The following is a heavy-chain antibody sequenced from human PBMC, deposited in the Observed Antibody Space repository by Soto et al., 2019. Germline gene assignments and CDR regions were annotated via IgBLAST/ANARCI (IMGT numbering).Heavy chain of an antibody. V-gene: IGHV1-69*13. J-gene: IGHJ4*02. CDR3: ARYPDYGDYYFDY. Sequence: SSVKVSCKASGGTFSSYAIGWVRQAPGQGLEWMGGIIPIFGTANYAQKFQGRVTITADESTSTAYMELSSLRSEDTAVYYCARYPDYGDYYFDYWGQGTLVTVSS. D-gene: IGHD4-17*01. CDR2: IIPIFGTA. CDR1: GGTFSSYA.